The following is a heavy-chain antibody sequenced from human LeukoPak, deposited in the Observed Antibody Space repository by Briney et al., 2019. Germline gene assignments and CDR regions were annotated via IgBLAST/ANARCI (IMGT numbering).Heavy chain of an antibody. D-gene: IGHD3-10*01. CDR2: ISAYNGNT. J-gene: IGHJ5*02. CDR3: ARVDYGSGSYYNGVFDP. V-gene: IGHV1-18*01. Sequence: GASVRVSCKASGYTFTSYGISWVRQAPGQGVEGMGWISAYNGNTNYAQKLQGRVTMTTDTSTSTAYMELRSLRSDDTAVYYCARVDYGSGSYYNGVFDPWGQGTLVTVSS. CDR1: GYTFTSYG.